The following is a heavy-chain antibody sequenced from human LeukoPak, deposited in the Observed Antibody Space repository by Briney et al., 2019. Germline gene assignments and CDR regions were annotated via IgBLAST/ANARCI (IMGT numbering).Heavy chain of an antibody. CDR2: IKSDGKT. CDR3: ARAPSEIGGYYPEYFRH. D-gene: IGHD3-22*01. J-gene: IGHJ1*01. CDR1: GFSFSSYW. Sequence: GGALRLSCAASGFSFSSYWMHWVRQAPGKGLVWVSRIKSDGKTNYADSVKGRFTISRDNAKNTVSLQMNSLRAEDTGVYYCARAPSEIGGYYPEYFRHWGQGTLVTVYS. V-gene: IGHV3-74*01.